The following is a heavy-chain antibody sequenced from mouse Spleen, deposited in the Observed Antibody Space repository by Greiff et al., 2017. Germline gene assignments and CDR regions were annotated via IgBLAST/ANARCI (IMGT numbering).Heavy chain of an antibody. CDR1: GYTFTSYW. D-gene: IGHD1-1*01. CDR3: ARSLITTMVERFYAMDY. CDR2: IYPGSGST. J-gene: IGHJ4*01. Sequence: QVQLQQPGAELVKPGASVKMSCKASGYTFTSYWITWVKQRPGQGLEWIGDIYPGSGSTNYNEKFKSKATLTVDTSSSTAYMQLSSLTSEDSAVYYCARSLITTMVERFYAMDYWGQGTSVTVSS. V-gene: IGHV1-55*01.